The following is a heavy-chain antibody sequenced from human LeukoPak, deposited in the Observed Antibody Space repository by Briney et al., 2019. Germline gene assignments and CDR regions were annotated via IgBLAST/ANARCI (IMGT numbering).Heavy chain of an antibody. V-gene: IGHV3-23*01. CDR3: AKDRHYYDSSGYYYRNFDL. D-gene: IGHD3-22*01. CDR2: ISGSGGST. CDR1: GFTFSSYA. Sequence: GGSLRLSRAASGFTFSSYAMSWVRQAPGKGLEWVSAISGSGGSTYYADSVKGRFTISRDNSKNTLYLQMNSLRAEDTAVYYCAKDRHYYDSSGYYYRNFDLSSPGSLVSVSS. J-gene: IGHJ2*01.